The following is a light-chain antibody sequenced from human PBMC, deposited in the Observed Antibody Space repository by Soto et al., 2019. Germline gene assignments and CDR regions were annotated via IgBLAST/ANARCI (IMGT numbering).Light chain of an antibody. J-gene: IGLJ1*01. CDR1: SSDVGGYNY. CDR2: DVT. Sequence: QSALTQPASVSGSPGQSITISCTGTSSDVGGYNYVSWYQHHPGKAPKLIIYDVTNRPSGGSNPFSGSKSGNTASLTISGLQPEDEAAYYCSSYTTSNTRQIVFGTGTKVTVL. V-gene: IGLV2-14*03. CDR3: SSYTTSNTRQIV.